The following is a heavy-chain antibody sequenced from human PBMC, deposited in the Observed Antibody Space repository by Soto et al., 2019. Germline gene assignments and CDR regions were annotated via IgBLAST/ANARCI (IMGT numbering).Heavy chain of an antibody. CDR2: FKPSDAST. CDR3: VRLIGNSWLDC. Sequence: GVSVKVSCKASCYTFTSYYIHWVRHVPAQGHERMGLFKPSDASTSYAEKFQGRVTMTGDTSTSTAYMELNSLTPEDTAVEYGVRLIGNSWLDCWGQGTMVTVSS. CDR1: CYTFTSYY. J-gene: IGHJ5*01. V-gene: IGHV1-46*01. D-gene: IGHD1-26*01.